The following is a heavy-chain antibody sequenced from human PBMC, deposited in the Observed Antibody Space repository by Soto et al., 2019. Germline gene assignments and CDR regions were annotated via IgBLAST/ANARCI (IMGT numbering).Heavy chain of an antibody. CDR2: ISGSGGST. V-gene: IGHV3-23*01. D-gene: IGHD6-19*01. CDR3: AKGAGRENYYYYYMDV. CDR1: GFTFSSYA. J-gene: IGHJ6*03. Sequence: GGPLRLSCAASGFTFSSYAMSWVRQAPGKGLEWVSAISGSGGSTYYADSVKGRFTISRDNSKNTLYLQMNSLRAEDTAVYYCAKGAGRENYYYYYMDVWGKGTTVTVSS.